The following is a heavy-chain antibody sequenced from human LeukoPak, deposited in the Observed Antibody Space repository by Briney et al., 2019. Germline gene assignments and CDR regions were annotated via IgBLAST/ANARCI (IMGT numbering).Heavy chain of an antibody. CDR3: ATRPTPRDRDF. CDR2: IVQSGTT. CDR1: GLTFSTSD. Sequence: PGGSLRLSRVASGLTFSTSDTSWVRQAPGKGPEWLSLIVQSGTTYYAESVEGRFTISRDNSQNTVFMQMNSLRAEDTAVYYCATRPTPRDRDFWGQGTLVTVSS. D-gene: IGHD5-24*01. V-gene: IGHV3-23*01. J-gene: IGHJ4*02.